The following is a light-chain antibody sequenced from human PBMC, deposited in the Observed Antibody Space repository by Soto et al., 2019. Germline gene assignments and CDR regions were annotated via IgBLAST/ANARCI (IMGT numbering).Light chain of an antibody. J-gene: IGKJ2*03. CDR2: ATS. CDR1: QSVSSNY. CDR3: KQYGYSHNYS. Sequence: EIELTQSPGTLSLSPGERVTLSCRASQSVSSNYLAWYQQKPGQAPRLLIYATSSRATGIKNGFSCSGSGTDFHLTIKRLEPEDFAVYSCKQYGYSHNYSFRQGTRLEIK. V-gene: IGKV3-20*01.